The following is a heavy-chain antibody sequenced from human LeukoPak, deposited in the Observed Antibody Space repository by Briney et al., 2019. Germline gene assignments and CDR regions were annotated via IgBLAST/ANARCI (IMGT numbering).Heavy chain of an antibody. CDR3: ARDGSGYDLSYFDY. J-gene: IGHJ4*02. CDR2: IYNGVTT. V-gene: IGHV4-59*02. D-gene: IGHD5-12*01. Sequence: SETLSLTCIASGASVNEYYWSWIRQPPGKALEWIGHIYNGVTTIYNPSLKSRVTISVDTSKNQFSLKLSSVTAADTALYYCARDGSGYDLSYFDYWGQGTLVTVSS. CDR1: GASVNEYY.